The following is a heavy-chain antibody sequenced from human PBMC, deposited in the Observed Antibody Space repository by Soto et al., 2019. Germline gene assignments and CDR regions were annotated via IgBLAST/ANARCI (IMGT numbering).Heavy chain of an antibody. CDR3: VSAGHYYYYMDV. CDR1: GGTFSSYT. D-gene: IGHD6-19*01. J-gene: IGHJ6*03. V-gene: IGHV1-69*02. Sequence: SVKVSCKASGGTFSSYTISWVRQAPGQGLEWMGRIIPILGIANYAQKFQGRVTITADKSTSTAYMELSSLRSEDTAVYYCVSAGHYYYYMDVWGKGTTVTVSS. CDR2: IIPILGIA.